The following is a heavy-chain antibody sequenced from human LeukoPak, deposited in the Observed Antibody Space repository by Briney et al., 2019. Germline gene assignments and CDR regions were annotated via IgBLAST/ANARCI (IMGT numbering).Heavy chain of an antibody. CDR3: AKTPGDCTGGTCYSFDY. V-gene: IGHV3-23*01. CDR2: ICANDGNT. D-gene: IGHD2-15*01. CDR1: GLTFRNYA. J-gene: IGHJ4*02. Sequence: GGSLRLSCAASGLTFRNYAMSWVRQAPGKGLEWVSVICANDGNTYYADAVKGRFTISRDNSKDTLYLQMNSLRAEDTAVYYCAKTPGDCTGGTCYSFDYWGQGSLVTVSS.